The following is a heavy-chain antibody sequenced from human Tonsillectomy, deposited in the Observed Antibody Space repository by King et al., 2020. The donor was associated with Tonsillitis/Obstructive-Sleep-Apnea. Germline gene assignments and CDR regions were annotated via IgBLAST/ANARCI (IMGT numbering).Heavy chain of an antibody. CDR2: GNPTGGST. CDR1: GYMFTSYY. CDR3: ARESGSGFDY. Sequence: VQLVESGAEVKKPGASVTVSCTASGYMFTSYYMHWVRQAPGQGLEWMGLGNPTGGSTSYSQKFQGRVTMTRDTSTSTVYMELSSLRSEDTAVYYCARESGSGFDYWGQGTLVTVSS. D-gene: IGHD6-25*01. V-gene: IGHV1-46*01. J-gene: IGHJ4*02.